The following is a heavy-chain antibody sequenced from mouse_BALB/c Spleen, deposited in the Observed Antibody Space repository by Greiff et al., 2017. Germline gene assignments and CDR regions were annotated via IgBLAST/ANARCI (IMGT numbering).Heavy chain of an antibody. V-gene: IGHV14-3*02. J-gene: IGHJ4*01. CDR3: ARGLYGSAMDY. Sequence: EVQLQQSGAELVKPGASVKLSCTASGFNIKDTYMHWVKQRPEQGLEWIGRIDPANGNTKYDPKFQGKATITADTSSNTAYLQLSSLTSEDTAVYYCARGLYGSAMDYWGQGTSVTVSS. CDR2: IDPANGNT. CDR1: GFNIKDTY. D-gene: IGHD1-1*01.